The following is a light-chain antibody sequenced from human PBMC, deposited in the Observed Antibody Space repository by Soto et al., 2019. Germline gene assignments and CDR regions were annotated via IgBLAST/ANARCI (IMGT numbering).Light chain of an antibody. CDR3: QQYDSWPRT. CDR2: GAS. Sequence: TESPGSLSLSPGERATVSCRASQNVNNNYLVWYQQRPGQAPRLLIYGASTRATGIPARFSGSGSGTEFTLAISSLQSEDFALYYCQQYDSWPRTFGQGTKVDNK. J-gene: IGKJ1*01. V-gene: IGKV3-15*01. CDR1: QNVNNN.